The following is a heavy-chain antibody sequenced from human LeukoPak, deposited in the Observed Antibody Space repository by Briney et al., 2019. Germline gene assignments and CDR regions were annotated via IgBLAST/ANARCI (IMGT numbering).Heavy chain of an antibody. Sequence: SVNVSCKASGYTFTSYYMHWVRQAPGQGLEWMGGIIPIFGTANYAQKFQGRVTITADESTSTAYMELSSLRSEDTAVYYCASTVTTLKKLGEFDYWGQGTLVTVSS. V-gene: IGHV1-69*13. D-gene: IGHD4-17*01. CDR2: IIPIFGTA. CDR3: ASTVTTLKKLGEFDY. J-gene: IGHJ4*02. CDR1: GYTFTSYY.